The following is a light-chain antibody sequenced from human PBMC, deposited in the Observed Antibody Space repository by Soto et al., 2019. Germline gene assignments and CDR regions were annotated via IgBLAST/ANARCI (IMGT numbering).Light chain of an antibody. V-gene: IGLV1-47*02. Sequence: QSVLTQPPSASGAPGRRVIISCSGSSSNIGSNYVYWFQQLPGTAPKLLMYNNNERPSGVPDRISASKSGTSASLAISGLRSEDEADYYCGEWDGRMSVYVFGTGTKVTVL. CDR2: NNN. CDR3: GEWDGRMSVYV. J-gene: IGLJ1*01. CDR1: SSNIGSNY.